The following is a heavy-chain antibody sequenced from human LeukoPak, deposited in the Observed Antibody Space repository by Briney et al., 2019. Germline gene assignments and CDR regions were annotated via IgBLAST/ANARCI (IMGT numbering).Heavy chain of an antibody. CDR1: GFTFSNYA. CDR3: ARDAVVLVAAKTFDP. CDR2: ISYDGSNK. V-gene: IGHV3-30*04. D-gene: IGHD2-15*01. Sequence: GGSLRLSCAASGFTFSNYAIHWVRQAPGKGLEWVALISYDGSNKYYADSVKGRFTISRDNSENTLSLQMNSLRAEDTAVYYCARDAVVLVAAKTFDPWGQGTLVTVSS. J-gene: IGHJ5*02.